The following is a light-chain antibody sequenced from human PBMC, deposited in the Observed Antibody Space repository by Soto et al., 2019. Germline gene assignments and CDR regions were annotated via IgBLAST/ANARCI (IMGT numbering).Light chain of an antibody. CDR1: QGIGVY. V-gene: IGKV1-27*01. CDR2: AAS. J-gene: IGKJ4*01. Sequence: DIQMTQSPSSLSASLGDRVTITCRASQGIGVYLAWFQQKPGKVPKLLIYAASTLQSGVPSRFSGSGSCTDFTLTISSLQPEDFATYYCQKYNSAPLTFGGGTKVEIK. CDR3: QKYNSAPLT.